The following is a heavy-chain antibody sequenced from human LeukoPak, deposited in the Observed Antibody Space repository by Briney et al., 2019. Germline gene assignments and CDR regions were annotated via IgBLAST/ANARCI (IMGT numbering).Heavy chain of an antibody. CDR1: GGSISSYY. Sequence: SETLSLTCTVSGGSISSYYWSWIRQPPGKGLEWIGYIYYSGSTNYNPSLKSRVTISVDTPKNQFSLKLSSVTAADTAVYYCARHYYGSGSYFYFQHWGQSTLVTVSS. V-gene: IGHV4-59*08. CDR3: ARHYYGSGSYFYFQH. CDR2: IYYSGST. J-gene: IGHJ1*01. D-gene: IGHD3-10*01.